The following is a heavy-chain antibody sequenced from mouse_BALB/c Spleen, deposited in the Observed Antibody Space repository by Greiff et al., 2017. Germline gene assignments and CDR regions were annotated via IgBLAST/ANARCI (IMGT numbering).Heavy chain of an antibody. CDR2: IWAGGST. CDR3: ASVNYYGY. J-gene: IGHJ3*01. D-gene: IGHD1-2*01. Sequence: VQLKESGPGLVAPSQSLSITCTVSGFSLTSYGVHWVRQPPGKGLEWLGVIWAGGSTNYNSALMSRLSISKDNSKSQVFLKMNSLQTDDTAMYYCASVNYYGYWGQGTLVTVSA. CDR1: GFSLTSYG. V-gene: IGHV2-9*02.